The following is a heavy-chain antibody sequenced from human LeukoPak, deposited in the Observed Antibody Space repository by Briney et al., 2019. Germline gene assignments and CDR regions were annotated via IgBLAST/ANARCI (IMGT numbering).Heavy chain of an antibody. Sequence: GGSLRLSCAASGFTFSSYAMSWVRQAPGKGLEWVSAISGSGGSTYYADSVKGRFTISRDNSKNTLYLQMNSLRAEDTAVYYCARDRYDFWSGYPYCFDYWGQGTLVTVSS. D-gene: IGHD3-3*01. CDR2: ISGSGGST. J-gene: IGHJ4*02. CDR3: ARDRYDFWSGYPYCFDY. CDR1: GFTFSSYA. V-gene: IGHV3-23*01.